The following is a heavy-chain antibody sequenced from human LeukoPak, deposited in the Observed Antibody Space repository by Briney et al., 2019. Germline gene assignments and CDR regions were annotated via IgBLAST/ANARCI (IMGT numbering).Heavy chain of an antibody. V-gene: IGHV4-39*07. CDR1: GGSISSSSYY. J-gene: IGHJ4*02. CDR3: ARVSGSGWYRFDY. D-gene: IGHD6-19*01. CDR2: IYYSGST. Sequence: SETLSLTCTVSGGSISSSSYYWGWIRQPPGKGLEWIGSIYYSGSTYYNPSLKSRVTISVDTSKNQFSLKLSSVTAADTAVYYCARVSGSGWYRFDYWGQGTLVTVSS.